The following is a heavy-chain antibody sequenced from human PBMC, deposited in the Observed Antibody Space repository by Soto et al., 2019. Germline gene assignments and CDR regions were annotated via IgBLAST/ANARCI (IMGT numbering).Heavy chain of an antibody. CDR2: ITYGGTNK. Sequence: QVQLVESGGGVVQPGRSLRLSCAASGFTFSSYGMHWVRQAPGKGLEWVAGITYGGTNKYYADSVKVRFTISRDNPRNKQFRKMNSLRLADTSVYYCASVVDNSMDLGGMDVWGQGTTVTVS. CDR1: GFTFSSYG. CDR3: ASVVDNSMDLGGMDV. J-gene: IGHJ6*02. V-gene: IGHV3-30-3*01. D-gene: IGHD5-12*01.